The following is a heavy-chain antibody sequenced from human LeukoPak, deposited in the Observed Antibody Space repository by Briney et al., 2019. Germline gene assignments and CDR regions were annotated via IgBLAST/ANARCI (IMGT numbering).Heavy chain of an antibody. CDR1: GYTFTSYA. V-gene: IGHV1-3*01. CDR2: INAGNGNT. D-gene: IGHD5-12*01. J-gene: IGHJ5*02. CDR3: ARDHGGYDYSNRFDP. Sequence: ASVKVSCKASGYTFTSYAMHWVRQAPGQRLEWMGWINAGNGNTKYSQKFQGRVTITRDTSASTAYMELSSLRSEDTAVYYCARDHGGYDYSNRFDPWGQGTLVNVSS.